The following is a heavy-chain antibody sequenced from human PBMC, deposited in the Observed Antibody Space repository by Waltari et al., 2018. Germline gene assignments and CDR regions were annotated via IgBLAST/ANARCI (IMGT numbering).Heavy chain of an antibody. V-gene: IGHV3-21*01. Sequence: EEQLVESGGGLVKPGGSLGLSCAALDFTFSTYSMTWVRQAPGKGLEWVASISSTSHYIYYADSVKGRFTISRDNAKNSLYLQMNSLRAEDTAVYYCARGFWFATVSTFTWFDPWGQGTLVTVSS. J-gene: IGHJ5*02. D-gene: IGHD4-17*01. CDR2: ISSTSHYI. CDR1: DFTFSTYS. CDR3: ARGFWFATVSTFTWFDP.